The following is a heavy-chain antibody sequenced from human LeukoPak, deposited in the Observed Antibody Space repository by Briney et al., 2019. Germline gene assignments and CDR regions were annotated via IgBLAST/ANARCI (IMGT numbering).Heavy chain of an antibody. CDR2: ITSSGGAT. Sequence: GGSLRLSCEAAEFILSSYAMSWVRQAPGKGLEWVSAITSSGGATYYADSVKGRFTISRDNSKNTLYLQINSPRAEDTAVYYCAKRSSTTVTIDYWGQGTLVTVSS. V-gene: IGHV3-23*01. D-gene: IGHD4-17*01. CDR1: EFILSSYA. CDR3: AKRSSTTVTIDY. J-gene: IGHJ4*02.